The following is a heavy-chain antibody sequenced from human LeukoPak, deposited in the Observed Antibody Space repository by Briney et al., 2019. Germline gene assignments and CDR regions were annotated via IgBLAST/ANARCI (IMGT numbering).Heavy chain of an antibody. D-gene: IGHD4-23*01. Sequence: ASVKVSCKASGYTFTSYYIHLVRQAPGQGFEWMAIINPSDGSTTNSQKFQGRVTMTRDTSTSTVYMELSGLRSEDTALYYCARDNSVEDTAWWFDPWGQGTLVTVSS. CDR2: INPSDGST. CDR1: GYTFTSYY. V-gene: IGHV1-46*01. CDR3: ARDNSVEDTAWWFDP. J-gene: IGHJ5*02.